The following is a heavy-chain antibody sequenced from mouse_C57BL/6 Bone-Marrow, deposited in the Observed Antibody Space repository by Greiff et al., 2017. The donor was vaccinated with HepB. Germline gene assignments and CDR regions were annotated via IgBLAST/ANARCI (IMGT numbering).Heavy chain of an antibody. CDR1: GYTFTRFW. J-gene: IGHJ2*01. Sequence: QGQLQQPGGGLVKPGASVKVSCQASGYTFTRFWVHWVKPRAGRGLEWIGRIDPNSGGTKYNEKFKSKATLTVDKPSSTAYMQLSSLTSEDSAVYYCARWGGYYGYFDYWGQGTTLTVSS. CDR2: IDPNSGGT. CDR3: ARWGGYYGYFDY. V-gene: IGHV1-72*01. D-gene: IGHD1-1*01.